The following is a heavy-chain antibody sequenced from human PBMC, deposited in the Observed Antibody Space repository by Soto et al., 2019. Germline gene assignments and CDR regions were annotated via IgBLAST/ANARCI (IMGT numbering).Heavy chain of an antibody. D-gene: IGHD7-27*01. CDR3: ARGPSGDKIDY. Sequence: SETLSLTCTVSGGSISSAAYCWSWIRQSPDKGPEWIGHIYDGGTTYSSPSLKGRVTISADTSETQFSLKLSSVSAADTAVYYCARGPSGDKIDYWGQGIQVTVSS. J-gene: IGHJ4*02. CDR1: GGSISSAAYC. V-gene: IGHV4-30-4*01. CDR2: IYDGGTT.